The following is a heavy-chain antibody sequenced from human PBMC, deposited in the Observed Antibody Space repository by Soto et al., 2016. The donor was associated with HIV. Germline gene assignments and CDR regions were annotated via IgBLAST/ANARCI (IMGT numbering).Heavy chain of an antibody. D-gene: IGHD6-13*01. Sequence: QVQLQESGPGLVKPSETLSLMCTVSNGSINNYYWSWIRQPAGKGLEWIGRVYSSGSANYNPSLKSRVTILVDKSKNQFSLKLNSVTAADTAVYYCARGASSSWYWFDPVGPGNPGTVSS. CDR2: VYSSGSA. CDR3: ARGASSSWYWFDP. V-gene: IGHV4-4*07. J-gene: IGHJ5*02. CDR1: NGSINNYY.